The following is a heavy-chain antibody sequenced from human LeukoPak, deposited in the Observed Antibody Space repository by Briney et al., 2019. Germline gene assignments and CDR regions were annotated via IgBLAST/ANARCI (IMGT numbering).Heavy chain of an antibody. J-gene: IGHJ4*02. CDR3: VQSTAWYRSSWYLMY. CDR1: GFAFSSYA. V-gene: IGHV3-23*01. Sequence: PGGSLRLSCAASGFAFSSYAMTWVRQAPGKGLEWVSGIGSGTNGRTYYADSVKVRFSISRDNSKDTLSLQMNSLRADDSAIYYCVQSTAWYRSSWYLMYWGQGILVTVSS. CDR2: IGSGTNGRT. D-gene: IGHD6-13*01.